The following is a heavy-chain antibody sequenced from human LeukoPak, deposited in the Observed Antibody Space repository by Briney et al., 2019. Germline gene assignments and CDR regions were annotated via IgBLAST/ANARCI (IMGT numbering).Heavy chain of an antibody. CDR3: ARGVAVRGDKDGSPFDD. Sequence: GASVKVSCKASGGTFSSFVFSWLRQAPGQGLEWMGGIIPIFGEANYAQKFQDRVTITADESKKTTYMELRGLRYEETAVYYCARGVAVRGDKDGSPFDDWGQGPLVTVSS. V-gene: IGHV1-69*13. CDR1: GGTFSSFV. D-gene: IGHD4-17*01. CDR2: IIPIFGEA. J-gene: IGHJ4*02.